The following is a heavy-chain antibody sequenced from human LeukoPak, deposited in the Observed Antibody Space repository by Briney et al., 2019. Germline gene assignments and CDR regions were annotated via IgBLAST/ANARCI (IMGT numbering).Heavy chain of an antibody. CDR3: ARGLSIVLMVSYTFDY. J-gene: IGHJ4*02. D-gene: IGHD2-8*01. Sequence: GGSLRLSCAASGFTFSSYSMNWVRQAPGKGLEWVSYISSSSSTIYYADSVKGRFTISRDNAKNSLYLQMNSLRAEDTAVYYCARGLSIVLMVSYTFDYWGQGTLVTVSS. CDR1: GFTFSSYS. CDR2: ISSSSSTI. V-gene: IGHV3-48*01.